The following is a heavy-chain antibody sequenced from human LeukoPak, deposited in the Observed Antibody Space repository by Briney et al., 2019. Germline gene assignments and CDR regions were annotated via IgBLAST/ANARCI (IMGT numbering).Heavy chain of an antibody. CDR3: ASEQLTTYYYDSSGSPGRNY. D-gene: IGHD3-22*01. V-gene: IGHV1-46*01. Sequence: ASVKVSCKASGYTFTSYYMHWVRQAPGQGLEWMGIINPSGGSTSYAQKFQGRVNMTRDTSTSTVYMELSSLRSEDTAVYYCASEQLTTYYYDSSGSPGRNYWGQGTLVTVSS. J-gene: IGHJ4*02. CDR2: INPSGGST. CDR1: GYTFTSYY.